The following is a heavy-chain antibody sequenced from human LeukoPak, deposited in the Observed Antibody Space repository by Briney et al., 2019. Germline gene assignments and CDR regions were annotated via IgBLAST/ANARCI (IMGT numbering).Heavy chain of an antibody. CDR3: ARDYGGSSPFDF. V-gene: IGHV3-7*01. Sequence: GGSLRLSCAASGFTFSGSWMSWVRQAPGKGLEWVASIKRDESAIFYLASVKGRFTISRDNAKNSLYLQMNSPRAEDTAVYYCARDYGGSSPFDFWGQGTLVTVSS. J-gene: IGHJ4*02. CDR1: GFTFSGSW. D-gene: IGHD4-23*01. CDR2: IKRDESAI.